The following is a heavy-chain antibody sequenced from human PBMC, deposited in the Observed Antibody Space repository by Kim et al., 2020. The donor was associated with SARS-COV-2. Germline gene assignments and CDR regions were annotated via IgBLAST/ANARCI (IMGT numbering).Heavy chain of an antibody. CDR3: ARVGTYYYDNSGYADY. D-gene: IGHD3-22*01. V-gene: IGHV3-53*01. J-gene: IGHJ4*02. Sequence: SVKGRFTISRDNSKNTLYLQMNSLRAEDTAGYYCARVGTYYYDNSGYADYWGQGTLVTVSS.